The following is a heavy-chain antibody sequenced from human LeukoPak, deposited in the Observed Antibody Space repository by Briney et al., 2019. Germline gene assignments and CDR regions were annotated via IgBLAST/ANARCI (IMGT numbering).Heavy chain of an antibody. D-gene: IGHD3-9*01. CDR1: GYTFTSYG. Sequence: ASVKVSCKASGYTFTSYGISWVRQAPGQGLEWMGWISAYNGNTNYAQKFQGRVTITADESTSTAYMELSSLRPEDTAVYYCARVEVYDILTGYPSGYWGQGTLVTVSS. J-gene: IGHJ4*02. CDR2: ISAYNGNT. CDR3: ARVEVYDILTGYPSGY. V-gene: IGHV1-18*01.